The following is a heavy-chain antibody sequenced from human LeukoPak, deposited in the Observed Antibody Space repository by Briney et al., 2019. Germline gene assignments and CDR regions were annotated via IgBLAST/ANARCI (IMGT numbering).Heavy chain of an antibody. CDR2: IYQSGST. J-gene: IGHJ5*02. D-gene: IGHD6-13*01. CDR1: GYSISSGYY. CDR3: ARRVAAAGTRFFDP. V-gene: IGHV4-38-2*02. Sequence: SETLSLTCTVSGYSISSGYYWGWIRPPPGKGLEWIGTIYQSGSTYYNPSLKSRVIISVDTSKNQFSLRLSSVTAADTAVYYCARRVAAAGTRFFDPWGQGTLVTVSS.